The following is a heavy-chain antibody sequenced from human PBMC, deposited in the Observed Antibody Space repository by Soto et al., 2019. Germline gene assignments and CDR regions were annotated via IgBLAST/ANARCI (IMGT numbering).Heavy chain of an antibody. CDR3: ARGGSDCSSTSCYQPPYYYYYMDV. V-gene: IGHV1-2*04. Sequence: ASVKVSCKASGYTFTGYYMHWVRQAPGQGLEWMGWINPNSGGTNYAQKFQGWVTMTRDTSISTAYMELSRLRSDDTAVYYCARGGSDCSSTSCYQPPYYYYYMDVWGKGTTVTVSS. CDR1: GYTFTGYY. D-gene: IGHD2-2*01. CDR2: INPNSGGT. J-gene: IGHJ6*03.